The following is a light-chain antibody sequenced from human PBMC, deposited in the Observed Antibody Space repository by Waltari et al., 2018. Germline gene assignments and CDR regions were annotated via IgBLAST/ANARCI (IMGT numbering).Light chain of an antibody. CDR1: SSNIGSNT. CDR2: SNK. V-gene: IGLV1-44*01. CDR3: AAWDDSLNGWV. Sequence: QSVLTHPPSASGTPGQRVTISCSGSSSNIGSNTVNWYQQLPATTPKLLIYSNKHRPTGVPDRFSGSKSGTSAFPAISGLQSEDEDDYYSAAWDDSLNGWVFGGGTKLTVL. J-gene: IGLJ3*02.